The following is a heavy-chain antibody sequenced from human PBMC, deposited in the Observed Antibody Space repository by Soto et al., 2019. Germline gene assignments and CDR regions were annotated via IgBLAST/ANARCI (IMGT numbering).Heavy chain of an antibody. CDR2: IYYSGST. D-gene: IGHD6-13*01. CDR1: GGSISSGGYY. V-gene: IGHV4-31*03. CDR3: ARISSWYDYYYGMDV. Sequence: SETLSLTCTVSGGSISSGGYYWSWIRQHPGKGPEWIGYIYYSGSTYYNPSLKSRATISVNTSKNQFSLKLSSVTAADTAVYYCARISSWYDYYYGMDVWGQGTTVTVSS. J-gene: IGHJ6*02.